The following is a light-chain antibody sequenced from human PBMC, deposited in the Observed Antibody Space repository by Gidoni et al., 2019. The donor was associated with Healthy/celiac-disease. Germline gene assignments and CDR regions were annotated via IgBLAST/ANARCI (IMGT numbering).Light chain of an antibody. Sequence: IVLIQSPATLSVSPGERATLSCRARQSVSSYLAWYQQKPGQAPRLLIDDAANRATGIPARFSGSGSGTDFALTISSREPEDFAVYYCQQRSNWPPSITFGQGTRLEIK. CDR3: QQRSNWPPSIT. CDR2: DAA. CDR1: QSVSSY. V-gene: IGKV3-11*01. J-gene: IGKJ5*01.